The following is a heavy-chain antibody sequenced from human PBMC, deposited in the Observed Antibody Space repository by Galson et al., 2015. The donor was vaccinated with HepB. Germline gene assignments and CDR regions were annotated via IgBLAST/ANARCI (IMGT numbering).Heavy chain of an antibody. D-gene: IGHD6-6*01. Sequence: VKVSCKASGGTFSSYAISWVRQAPGQGLEWMGGIIPIFGTANYAQKFQGRVTITADESTSTAYMELSSLRSEDTAVYYCARGGRIAAREFLSWYFDLWGCGTLVTVSS. V-gene: IGHV1-69*13. CDR2: IIPIFGTA. CDR1: GGTFSSYA. CDR3: ARGGRIAAREFLSWYFDL. J-gene: IGHJ2*01.